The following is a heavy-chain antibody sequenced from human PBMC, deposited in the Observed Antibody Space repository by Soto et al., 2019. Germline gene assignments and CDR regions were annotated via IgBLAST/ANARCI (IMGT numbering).Heavy chain of an antibody. CDR3: ARGHRLYNWFDP. J-gene: IGHJ5*02. CDR1: GGSISSYY. CDR2: ITHSGST. Sequence: SETLSLTCTVSGGSISSYYWSWIRQPPGKGLEWIGEITHSGSTNYNPSLKSRVTISVDTSKNQFSLKLSSVTAADTAVYYCARGHRLYNWFDPWGQGTLVTISS. V-gene: IGHV4-34*01.